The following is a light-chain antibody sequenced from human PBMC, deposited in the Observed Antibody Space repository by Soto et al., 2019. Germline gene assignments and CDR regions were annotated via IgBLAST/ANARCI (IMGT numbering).Light chain of an antibody. CDR2: RNN. Sequence: QSVLTQSPSASGTPGQRVTISCSGSSSNIGSNYVYWYQQLPGTAPKLLSYRNNLRPSGVPDRFSGSKSGTSASLAISGLRSVDEADYYCAAWDDSLSGYVFGTGTKLTVL. CDR3: AAWDDSLSGYV. V-gene: IGLV1-47*01. CDR1: SSNIGSNY. J-gene: IGLJ1*01.